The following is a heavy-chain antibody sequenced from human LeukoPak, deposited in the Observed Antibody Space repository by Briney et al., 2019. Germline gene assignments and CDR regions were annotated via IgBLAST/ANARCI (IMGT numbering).Heavy chain of an antibody. D-gene: IGHD2/OR15-2a*01. Sequence: PSETLSLTCTVSGDSISSGGYHWSWIRQAAGKGLQWIGRIYASASADYNTSLKSRVTISVDTSKNQLFLKLTSVTAADTAVYYCAREPSMANCFDPWGQGTLVTVSS. CDR2: IYASASA. CDR3: AREPSMANCFDP. J-gene: IGHJ5*02. CDR1: GDSISSGGYH. V-gene: IGHV4-61*02.